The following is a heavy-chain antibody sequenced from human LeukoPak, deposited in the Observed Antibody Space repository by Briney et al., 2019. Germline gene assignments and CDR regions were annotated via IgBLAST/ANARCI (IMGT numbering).Heavy chain of an antibody. CDR2: IKPNSGDT. CDR3: ARDRAAVAGQYFFDY. J-gene: IGHJ4*02. CDR1: GYTFSGYY. V-gene: IGHV1-2*02. Sequence: ASVKVSCKASGYTFSGYYMHWVRQAPGQGLEWMGWIKPNSGDTKYAQKFQGRVTMTRDTSINTAYMDLSSLRSDDTAMYYCARDRAAVAGQYFFDYWGQGALVTVSS. D-gene: IGHD6-19*01.